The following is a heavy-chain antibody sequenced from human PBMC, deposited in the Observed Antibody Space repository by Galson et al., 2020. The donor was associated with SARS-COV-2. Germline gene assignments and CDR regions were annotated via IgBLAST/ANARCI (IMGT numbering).Heavy chain of an antibody. V-gene: IGHV1-58*01. CDR3: AAPYCSGGSCHDAFDI. CDR2: IVVGSGNT. CDR1: GFTFTSSA. Sequence: SVKVSCKASGFTFTSSAVQWVRQARGQRLEWIGWIVVGSGNTNYAQKLQERVTITRDMSTSTAYMELSSLRSEDTAVYYCAAPYCSGGSCHDAFDIWGQGTMVTVSS. D-gene: IGHD2-15*01. J-gene: IGHJ3*02.